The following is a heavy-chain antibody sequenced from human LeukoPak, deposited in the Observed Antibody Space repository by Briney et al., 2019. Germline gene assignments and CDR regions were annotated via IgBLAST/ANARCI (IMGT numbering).Heavy chain of an antibody. J-gene: IGHJ4*02. CDR2: IIPIFGTA. V-gene: IGHV1-69*06. D-gene: IGHD2-2*01. CDR1: GGTFSSHV. Sequence: SVTVSCKTSGGTFSSHVISWVRQAPGQGLEWMGGIIPIFGTANYAQKFQGRVTITADKFTNKVYMELSSLRSDDTAIYFCARVNGYCSSISCFLDYWGQGTLVTVSS. CDR3: ARVNGYCSSISCFLDY.